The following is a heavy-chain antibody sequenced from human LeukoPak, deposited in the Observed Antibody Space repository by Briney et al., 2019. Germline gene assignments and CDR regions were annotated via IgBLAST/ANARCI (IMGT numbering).Heavy chain of an antibody. CDR1: GGSISSSTSGWGWY. CDR3: AREFMGLAYCGGDCYSGAFDI. Sequence: PSETLSLTCTVSGGSISSSTSGWGWYWGWIRQPPGKGLERIGSIYYSGSTYYNPSLKSRVTISVDTSKNQFSLKLSSVTAADTAVYYCAREFMGLAYCGGDCYSGAFDIWGQGTMVTVSS. CDR2: IYYSGST. V-gene: IGHV4-39*07. D-gene: IGHD2-21*02. J-gene: IGHJ3*02.